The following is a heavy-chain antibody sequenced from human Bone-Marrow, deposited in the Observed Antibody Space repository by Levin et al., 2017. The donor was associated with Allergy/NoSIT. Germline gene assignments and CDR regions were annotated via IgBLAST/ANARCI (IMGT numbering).Heavy chain of an antibody. CDR1: GFIFSSYA. J-gene: IGHJ5*02. CDR2: ISGGGGTT. D-gene: IGHD6-19*01. Sequence: GGSLRLSCAASGFIFSSYAMNWVRQAPGEGLEWVSSISGGGGTTYYADSVKGRFTISRGNSKNTVHLQMSSLRAEDTAVYFCAKALTVAATYNWFDPWGQGTQVTVSS. V-gene: IGHV3-23*01. CDR3: AKALTVAATYNWFDP.